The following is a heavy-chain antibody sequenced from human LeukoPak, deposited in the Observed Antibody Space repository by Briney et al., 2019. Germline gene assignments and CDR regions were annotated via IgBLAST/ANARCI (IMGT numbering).Heavy chain of an antibody. Sequence: GGSLRLSCAASGFTFSSYSMNWVRQAPGKGLEWVSSISSSSYIYYADSVKGRFTISRDNAKNSLYLQMNSLRAEDTAVYYCARVSAMVTFHYYYYMDVWGKGTTVTVSS. CDR2: ISSSSYI. J-gene: IGHJ6*03. CDR3: ARVSAMVTFHYYYYMDV. CDR1: GFTFSSYS. D-gene: IGHD5-18*01. V-gene: IGHV3-21*01.